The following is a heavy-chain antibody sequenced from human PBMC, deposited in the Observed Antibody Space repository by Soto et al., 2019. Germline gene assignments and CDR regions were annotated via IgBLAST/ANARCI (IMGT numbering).Heavy chain of an antibody. D-gene: IGHD4-17*01. Sequence: ASVKVSCKASGYTFTSYGISWVRQAPGQGLEWMGWISAYNGNTSYAQKLQGRVTMTTDTSTSTAYMELRSLRSDDTAVYYCARDLYGDYVMCAFDIWGQGTMVTVSS. CDR1: GYTFTSYG. J-gene: IGHJ3*02. CDR3: ARDLYGDYVMCAFDI. V-gene: IGHV1-18*01. CDR2: ISAYNGNT.